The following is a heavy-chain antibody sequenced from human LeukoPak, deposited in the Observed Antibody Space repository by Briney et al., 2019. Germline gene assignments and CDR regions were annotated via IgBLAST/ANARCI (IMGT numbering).Heavy chain of an antibody. Sequence: ASVKVSCKASGYTFTSYDINWVRQATGQGLEWMGWMNPNSGNTGYAQKFQGRVTMTRNTSISTAYMELSSLRSEDTAVYYCARGGCYWRPPDPQYYYYYMDVWGKGTTVTVSS. V-gene: IGHV1-8*01. J-gene: IGHJ6*03. CDR2: MNPNSGNT. D-gene: IGHD2-15*01. CDR3: ARGGCYWRPPDPQYYYYYMDV. CDR1: GYTFTSYD.